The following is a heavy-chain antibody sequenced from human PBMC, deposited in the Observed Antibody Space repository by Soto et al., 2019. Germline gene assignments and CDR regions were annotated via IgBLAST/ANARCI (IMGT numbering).Heavy chain of an antibody. D-gene: IGHD4-17*01. V-gene: IGHV3-74*03. CDR3: ARDKRGATVTTPNFDY. CDR2: ISDDGSRT. J-gene: IGHJ4*02. Sequence: EVPLVESGGGLVQPGGSLRLSCAVSGFTFSNYWMHWVRQAPGKGLMWVSRISDDGSRTKYADSVKGRFTVSRDNAKNTLFLQMNSLRAEDTAVYYCARDKRGATVTTPNFDYWGQGALVTVSS. CDR1: GFTFSNYW.